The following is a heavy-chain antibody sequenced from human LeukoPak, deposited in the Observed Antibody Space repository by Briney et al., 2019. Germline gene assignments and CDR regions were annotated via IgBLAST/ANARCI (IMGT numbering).Heavy chain of an antibody. CDR1: GGSFSGYQ. Sequence: SETLSLTCAVYGGSFSGYQWNWIRQPPGKGLECIGEINHSGSTNYNPSLKSRVTISVDTSKNQFSLKLSSVTAADTAVYYCARPGQLGSLYYGVDVWGQGTTVTVS. CDR2: INHSGST. J-gene: IGHJ6*02. D-gene: IGHD3-10*01. CDR3: ARPGQLGSLYYGVDV. V-gene: IGHV4-34*01.